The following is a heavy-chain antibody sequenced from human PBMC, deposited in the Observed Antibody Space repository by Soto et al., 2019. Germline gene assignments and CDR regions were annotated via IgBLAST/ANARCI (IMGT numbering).Heavy chain of an antibody. CDR1: GGSLSPYY. J-gene: IGHJ5*02. CDR2: INHSGTT. CDR3: ARWYYDFWSGLFTHYFDP. Sequence: SETLSLTCGVYGGSLSPYYWSWIRQTPGEGLEWIAEINHSGTTNYNPSLESRVTISIDTSKNQFSLKLTSVTAADTAVYYCARWYYDFWSGLFTHYFDPWGQGTQVTVSS. D-gene: IGHD3-3*01. V-gene: IGHV4-34*01.